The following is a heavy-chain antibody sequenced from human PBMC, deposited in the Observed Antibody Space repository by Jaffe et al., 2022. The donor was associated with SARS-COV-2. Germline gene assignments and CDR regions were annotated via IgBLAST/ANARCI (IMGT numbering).Heavy chain of an antibody. CDR3: ANFPGWAVATINDYYYYGMDV. Sequence: EVQLLESGGGLVQPGGSLRLSCAASGFTFSSYAMSWVRQAPGKGLEWVSAISGSGGSTYYADSVKGRFTISRDNSKNTLYLQMNSLRAEDTAVYYCANFPGWAVATINDYYYYGMDVWGQGTTVTVSS. CDR2: ISGSGGST. CDR1: GFTFSSYA. V-gene: IGHV3-23*01. J-gene: IGHJ6*02. D-gene: IGHD5-12*01.